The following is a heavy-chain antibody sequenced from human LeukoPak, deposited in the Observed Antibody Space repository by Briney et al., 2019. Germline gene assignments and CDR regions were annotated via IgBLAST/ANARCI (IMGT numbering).Heavy chain of an antibody. CDR1: GFTFSSYA. CDR2: ISYDGSNK. Sequence: PGRSLRLSCAASGFTFSSYAMHWVRQAPGKGLEWVAVISYDGSNKYYADSVKGRFTISRDNSKNTLYLQMNSLRAEDTAVYYCARAAGYSSGSIDYWGQGTLVTVSS. D-gene: IGHD6-19*01. V-gene: IGHV3-30-3*01. J-gene: IGHJ4*02. CDR3: ARAAGYSSGSIDY.